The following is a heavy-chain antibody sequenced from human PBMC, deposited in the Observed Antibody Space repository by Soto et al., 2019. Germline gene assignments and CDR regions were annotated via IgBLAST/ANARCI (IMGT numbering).Heavy chain of an antibody. V-gene: IGHV4-4*02. J-gene: IGHJ4*02. CDR2: IYHSGST. CDR1: GGSISSSNC. D-gene: IGHD2-21*02. Sequence: PSETLSLTCAVSGGSISSSNCWSFVRQPPGKGLEWIGEIYHSGSTNYNPSLKSRVTISVDKSKNQFSLKLSSVTAADTAVYYCARIPYCGGDCYSGYFDYWGQGTLVTVSS. CDR3: ARIPYCGGDCYSGYFDY.